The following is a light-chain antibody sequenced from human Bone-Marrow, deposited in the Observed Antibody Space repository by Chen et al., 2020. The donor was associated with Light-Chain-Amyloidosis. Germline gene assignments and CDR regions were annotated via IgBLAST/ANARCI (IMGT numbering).Light chain of an antibody. V-gene: IGLV3-25*03. CDR2: RDT. CDR3: QSADSSGTYEVI. Sequence: SYELTQPPSVPVSPGQTARITCSGDDLPTKYAYWYQQKPGQAPVLVRHRDTERPSGIAERFSGSSSGTTATLTISGVQAEDEADYHCQSADSSGTYEVIFGGGTKLTVL. CDR1: DLPTKY. J-gene: IGLJ2*01.